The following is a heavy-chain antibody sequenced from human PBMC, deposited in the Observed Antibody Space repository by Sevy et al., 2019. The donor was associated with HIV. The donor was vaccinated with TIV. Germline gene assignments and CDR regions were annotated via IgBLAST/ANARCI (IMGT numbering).Heavy chain of an antibody. J-gene: IGHJ4*02. CDR3: TRGRRVYADYGVDY. Sequence: GGSLRLSCTASAFTFGEYSMSWFRQAPGKGLEWVSFIRSEVYGGTTEYAASVKGRFTISRDDSKSIAYLQMSSLKTEDTAVYYCTRGRRVYADYGVDYWGQGTLVTVSS. CDR1: AFTFGEYS. V-gene: IGHV3-49*03. D-gene: IGHD4-17*01. CDR2: IRSEVYGGTT.